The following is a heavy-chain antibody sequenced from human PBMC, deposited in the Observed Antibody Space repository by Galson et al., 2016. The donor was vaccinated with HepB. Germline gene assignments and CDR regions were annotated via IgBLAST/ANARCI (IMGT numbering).Heavy chain of an antibody. CDR2: ISACNGNT. Sequence: SVKVSCKASGCTFTSYGISWVRQAPGQGLEWMGWISACNGNTNYAQKLQGRVTMTTDTSTSTAYMELRSLRSDDTAVYYCARDRHQYSSGWYVGGMDVWGQGTTVTVSS. CDR1: GCTFTSYG. J-gene: IGHJ6*02. V-gene: IGHV1-18*01. D-gene: IGHD6-19*01. CDR3: ARDRHQYSSGWYVGGMDV.